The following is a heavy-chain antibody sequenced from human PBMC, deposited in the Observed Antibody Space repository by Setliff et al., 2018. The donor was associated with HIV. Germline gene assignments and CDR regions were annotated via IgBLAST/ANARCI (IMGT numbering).Heavy chain of an antibody. CDR1: GFTFSSYT. V-gene: IGHV3-21*01. D-gene: IGHD4-17*01. Sequence: PGGSLRLSCAISGFTFSSYTMHWVRQAPGKGLEWVSSISISSDSIYYTDSVKSRFTISSDNAKISLYLQMNFLRLEDTAVYYCARGQIGYGYYTLNCFDPWGQGTLVTVSS. CDR3: ARGQIGYGYYTLNCFDP. CDR2: ISISSDSI. J-gene: IGHJ5*02.